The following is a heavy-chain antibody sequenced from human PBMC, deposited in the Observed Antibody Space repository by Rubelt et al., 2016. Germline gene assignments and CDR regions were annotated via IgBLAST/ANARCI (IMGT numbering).Heavy chain of an antibody. CDR3: ARQGDHTNYHYLDY. CDR2: IYRSGST. Sequence: QLQLQESGPGLVKPSETLSLTCTVSGGSISSSTYYWGWIRQPPGKGLEWIGEIYRSGSTNYDPSLKSRVTMSVDTSKNQFSLKLSSVTASDTAVYYCARQGDHTNYHYLDYWGQGTLVTVSS. CDR1: GGSISSSTYY. J-gene: IGHJ4*02. D-gene: IGHD4/OR15-4a*01. V-gene: IGHV4-39*01.